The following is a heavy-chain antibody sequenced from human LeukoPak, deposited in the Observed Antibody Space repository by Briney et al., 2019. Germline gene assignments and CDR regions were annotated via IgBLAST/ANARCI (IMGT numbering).Heavy chain of an antibody. D-gene: IGHD2-8*01. Sequence: GGSLRLSCAASGFTFSSSAMSWVRQVPGKGLEWVSGISASGGSTSYADSVRGRFTISRDNSKNTLYVQMNSLRDEDTAVYYCAKDPTNGWFDPWGQGTLVTVSS. CDR3: AKDPTNGWFDP. CDR2: ISASGGST. J-gene: IGHJ5*02. CDR1: GFTFSSSA. V-gene: IGHV3-23*01.